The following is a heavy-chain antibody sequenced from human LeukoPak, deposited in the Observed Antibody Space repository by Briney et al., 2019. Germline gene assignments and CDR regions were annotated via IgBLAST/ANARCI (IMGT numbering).Heavy chain of an antibody. J-gene: IGHJ4*02. V-gene: IGHV4-59*01. CDR2: IYYSGST. CDR3: ARDAGHYFWYFDY. CDR1: GESISGFY. D-gene: IGHD3-3*01. Sequence: PSETLSLTCTVSGESISGFYWTWIRQPPGKGLEWIGYIYYSGSTNYNPSLKSRVTISVDTSKNQFSLKLSSVTAADTAVYYCARDAGHYFWYFDYWGQGTLVTVSS.